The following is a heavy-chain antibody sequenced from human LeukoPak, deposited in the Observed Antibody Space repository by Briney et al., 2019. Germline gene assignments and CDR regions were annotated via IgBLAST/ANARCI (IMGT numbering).Heavy chain of an antibody. CDR2: INPNSGGT. CDR1: GYTFTGYY. Sequence: ASVKVSCKASGYTFTGYYMHWVRQAPGQGLVWMGWINPNSGGTNYAQKFQGRVTMTRDTSISTAYMELSRLRSDDTAVYYCASWDSYGYYYYYGMDVWGQGTTVTVSS. J-gene: IGHJ6*02. CDR3: ASWDSYGYYYYYGMDV. D-gene: IGHD5-18*01. V-gene: IGHV1-2*02.